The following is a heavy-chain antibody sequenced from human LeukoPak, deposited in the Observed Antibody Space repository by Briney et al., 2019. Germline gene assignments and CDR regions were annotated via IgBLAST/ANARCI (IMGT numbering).Heavy chain of an antibody. CDR2: ISYDGSNK. CDR3: ASRRRSSSWYENWFDP. D-gene: IGHD6-13*01. Sequence: GGSLRLSCAASGFTFSSYGMHWVRQAPGKGLEWVAVISYDGSNKYYADSVKGRFTISRDNAKNSLYLQMNSLRAEDTAVYYCASRRRSSSWYENWFDPWGQGTLVTVSS. V-gene: IGHV3-30*03. CDR1: GFTFSSYG. J-gene: IGHJ5*02.